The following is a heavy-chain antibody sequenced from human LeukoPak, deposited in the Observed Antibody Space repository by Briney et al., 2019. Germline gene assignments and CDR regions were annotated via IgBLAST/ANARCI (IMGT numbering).Heavy chain of an antibody. J-gene: IGHJ4*02. CDR3: ARGLRWSFDQ. Sequence: SETLSLTCTVSSGSIRSDNYYWSWIRQPPGKGLEWIGYIYYSGNMYYNPSLRSRVTISVDTSRNQFSVRLTSVTAADTAIYYCARGLRWSFDQWGQGTLVTVSS. CDR2: IYYSGNM. V-gene: IGHV4-30-4*01. D-gene: IGHD4-23*01. CDR1: SGSIRSDNYY.